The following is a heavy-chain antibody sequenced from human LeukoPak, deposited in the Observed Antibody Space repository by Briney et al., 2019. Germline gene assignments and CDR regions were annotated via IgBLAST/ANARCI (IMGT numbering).Heavy chain of an antibody. Sequence: SETLSLTCTVSGGSISSYYWSWIRQPPGKGLEWIGYIYHSGSTKYNPSLKSRVTISVDTSKNQFSLKLSSVTAADTAVYYCARHRLHLYYYGSGSYRPWFDPWGQGTLVTVSS. CDR2: IYHSGST. J-gene: IGHJ5*02. V-gene: IGHV4-59*08. CDR1: GGSISSYY. D-gene: IGHD3-10*01. CDR3: ARHRLHLYYYGSGSYRPWFDP.